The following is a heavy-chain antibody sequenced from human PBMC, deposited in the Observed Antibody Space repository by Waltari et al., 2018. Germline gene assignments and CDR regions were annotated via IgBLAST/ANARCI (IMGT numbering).Heavy chain of an antibody. CDR3: ARGRITIGP. V-gene: IGHV3-7*01. D-gene: IGHD3-10*01. CDR1: GFSLTGYW. J-gene: IGHJ4*02. Sequence: EVQLVESGGGLVQPGGSLRLSCAASGFSLTGYWMSWVRQAPGKGLGWVANIKQDVSETNYVDCVKGRFTISRDNAKNSLYLQMNSLRAEDTAVYYCARGRITIGPWGQGSLVTVSS. CDR2: IKQDVSET.